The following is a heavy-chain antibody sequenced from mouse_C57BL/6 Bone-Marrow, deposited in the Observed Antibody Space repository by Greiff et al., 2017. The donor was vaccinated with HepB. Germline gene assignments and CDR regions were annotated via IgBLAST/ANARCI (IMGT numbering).Heavy chain of an antibody. J-gene: IGHJ2*01. CDR1: GYSITSDY. D-gene: IGHD4-1*01. CDR2: ISYSGST. V-gene: IGHV3-8*01. CDR3: AGLGGTGGFDY. Sequence: DVMLVESGPGLAKPSQTLSLTCSVTGYSITSDYWNWIRQFPGNKLEYMGYISYSGSTYYNPSLKSRISITRDTTKNQYYLQLNSVTNEDTATYYCAGLGGTGGFDYWGQGTTLTVSS.